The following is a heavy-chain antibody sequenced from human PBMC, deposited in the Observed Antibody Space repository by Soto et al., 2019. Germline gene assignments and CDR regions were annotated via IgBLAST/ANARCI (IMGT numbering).Heavy chain of an antibody. Sequence: SETLSLTCAASGGSISSGGYSWSWIRQPPGKGLEWIGYIYHSGSTYYDPSLKSRVTISVDRSKNQFSLKLSSVTAADTAVYYCARDNGYNYYALDYWGQGTLVTVSS. CDR3: ARDNGYNYYALDY. D-gene: IGHD5-12*01. V-gene: IGHV4-30-2*01. J-gene: IGHJ4*02. CDR2: IYHSGST. CDR1: GGSISSGGYS.